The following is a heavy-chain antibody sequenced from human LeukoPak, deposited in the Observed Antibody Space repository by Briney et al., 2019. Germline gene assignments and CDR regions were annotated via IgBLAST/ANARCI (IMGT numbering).Heavy chain of an antibody. D-gene: IGHD1-26*01. CDR2: INHSGST. J-gene: IGHJ2*01. CDR3: ARVRGSYSWYFDL. CDR1: GGSFSGYY. Sequence: KPSETLSLTSAVYGGSFSGYYWSWIRQPPGKGLEWIGEINHSGSTNYNPSLKSRVTMSVDTSKNQFSLKLSSVTAADTAVYYCARVRGSYSWYFDLWGRGTLVTVSS. V-gene: IGHV4-34*01.